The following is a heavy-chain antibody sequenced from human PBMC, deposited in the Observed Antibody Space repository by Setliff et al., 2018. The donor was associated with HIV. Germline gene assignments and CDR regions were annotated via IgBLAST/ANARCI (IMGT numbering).Heavy chain of an antibody. J-gene: IGHJ6*03. CDR3: ARGADGDYRYYMDV. Sequence: SVKVSCKASGGTFSSYGVNWVRQAPGQGLEWMGGIFPFFGSANYAQKFQGRVTITADVSTSTICMELSSLTSEDTAVYYCARGADGDYRYYMDVWGRGTTVTVSS. CDR2: IFPFFGSA. V-gene: IGHV1-69*13. D-gene: IGHD4-17*01. CDR1: GGTFSSYG.